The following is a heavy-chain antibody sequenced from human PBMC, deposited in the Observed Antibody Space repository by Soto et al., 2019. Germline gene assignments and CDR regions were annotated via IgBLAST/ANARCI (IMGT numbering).Heavy chain of an antibody. CDR2: ISYDGTNK. V-gene: IGHV3-30*18. CDR1: GFTFSDYG. Sequence: QVQLVESGGGVVQPGRSLRLSCAASGFTFSDYGIHWVRQAPAKGLEWVAFISYDGTNKYYAKSVKGRFTISRDNSRNTLYLQMNSLTAEDTAVYYCAKDTARIIVVDPITLFDYWGQGTLVTVSS. D-gene: IGHD2-2*01. J-gene: IGHJ4*02. CDR3: AKDTARIIVVDPITLFDY.